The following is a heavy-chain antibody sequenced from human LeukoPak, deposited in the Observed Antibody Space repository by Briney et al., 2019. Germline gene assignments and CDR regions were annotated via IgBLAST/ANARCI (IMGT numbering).Heavy chain of an antibody. V-gene: IGHV3-30*18. CDR3: AKVGRGYPTSWWYFDV. Sequence: GGSLRLSCAASGFTFSTYWMTWVRQAPGKGLEWVAVISYDGKTEYYADSVRGRFTISRDNSKNTVYLQVNSLRAEDTAVYYCAKVGRGYPTSWWYFDVWGRGTLVTVSS. J-gene: IGHJ2*01. CDR1: GFTFSTYW. CDR2: ISYDGKTE. D-gene: IGHD1-26*01.